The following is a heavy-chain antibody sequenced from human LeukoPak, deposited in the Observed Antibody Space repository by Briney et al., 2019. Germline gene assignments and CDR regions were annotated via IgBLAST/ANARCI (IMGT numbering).Heavy chain of an antibody. D-gene: IGHD4-17*01. CDR1: GFSFRTYW. J-gene: IGHJ4*02. CDR3: AGTSGAAFDY. V-gene: IGHV3-7*01. CDR2: INEVGGEK. Sequence: PGGSLRLSWAAVGFSFRTYWMSSVRHAPRKGREWMANINEVGGEKHYAHSVNGRFSIPTVNATNSLYVQINKLRAEDATVYYCAGTSGAAFDYWGQGTLVAVPS.